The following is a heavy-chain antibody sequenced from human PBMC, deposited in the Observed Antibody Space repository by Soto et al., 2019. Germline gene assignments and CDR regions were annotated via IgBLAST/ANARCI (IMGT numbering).Heavy chain of an antibody. CDR3: TTPTVAAADRTYYYYYGMDV. D-gene: IGHD6-13*01. J-gene: IGHJ6*02. CDR2: IKSKTDGGTT. V-gene: IGHV3-15*01. Sequence: EVQLVESGGGLVKPGGSLRLSCAASGFTFSNAWMSWVRQALGKGLEWVGRIKSKTDGGTTDYAAPVKGRFTISRDDSKNTLYLQMNSLKTEDTAVYYCTTPTVAAADRTYYYYYGMDVWGQGTTVTVSS. CDR1: GFTFSNAW.